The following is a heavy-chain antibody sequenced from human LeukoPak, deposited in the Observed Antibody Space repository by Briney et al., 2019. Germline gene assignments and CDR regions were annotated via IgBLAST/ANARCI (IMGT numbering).Heavy chain of an antibody. V-gene: IGHV3-23*01. D-gene: IGHD3-10*01. CDR3: AKAHPYGSGMSGVLSCDY. Sequence: GGSLRLSCAASGFTFSSYAMSWVRQAPGKGLEWVSAISGSGGSTDYADSVKGRFTISRDNSKNTLYMQMNRLRAEETAVYYCAKAHPYGSGMSGVLSCDYWGQGTLVTVSS. J-gene: IGHJ4*02. CDR1: GFTFSSYA. CDR2: ISGSGGST.